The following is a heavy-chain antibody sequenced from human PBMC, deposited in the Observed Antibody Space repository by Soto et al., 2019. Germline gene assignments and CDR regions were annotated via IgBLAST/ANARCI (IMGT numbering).Heavy chain of an antibody. D-gene: IGHD5-18*01. J-gene: IGHJ4*02. CDR1: GGSFSGYY. V-gene: IGHV4-34*01. CDR2: INHSGST. CDR3: AREQLWLRYYFDY. Sequence: QVQLQQWGAGLLKPSETLSLTCAVYGGSFSGYYWSWIRQPPGKGLEWIGDINHSGSTNYNPSLKSRVTISVDTSKNQFSLKLSSVTAADTAVYYCAREQLWLRYYFDYWGQGTLVTVSS.